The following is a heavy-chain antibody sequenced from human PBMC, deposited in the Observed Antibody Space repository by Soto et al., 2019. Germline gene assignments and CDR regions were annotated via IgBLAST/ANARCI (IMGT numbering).Heavy chain of an antibody. D-gene: IGHD1-7*01. CDR1: GGSVRDGSYY. V-gene: IGHV4-61*01. CDR3: AGYNWNYYFDP. Sequence: PSETLSLTCTVSGGSVRDGSYYWAWLRHPPGKGLEWIGHIYHSWSTIYNPSLKSRVTISIDTSKSQFSLNLNSMTAADTAVYYCAGYNWNYYFDPWGQGTLVTVSS. J-gene: IGHJ5*02. CDR2: IYHSWST.